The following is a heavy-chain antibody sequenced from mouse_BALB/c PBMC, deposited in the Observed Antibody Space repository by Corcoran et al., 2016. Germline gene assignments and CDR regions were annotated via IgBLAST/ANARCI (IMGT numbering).Heavy chain of an antibody. J-gene: IGHJ4*01. V-gene: IGHV9-3-1*01. D-gene: IGHD1-1*01. CDR2: INTYTGEP. Sequence: QIQLVQSGPELKKPGETVKISCKASGYTFTNYGMNWVKQAPGKGLKWMGWINTYTGEPTYADDFKGRFAFSLETSASTAYLQINNLKNEDTATYFCARSYYYGLMDYWGQGTSVTVSS. CDR1: GYTFTNYG. CDR3: ARSYYYGLMDY.